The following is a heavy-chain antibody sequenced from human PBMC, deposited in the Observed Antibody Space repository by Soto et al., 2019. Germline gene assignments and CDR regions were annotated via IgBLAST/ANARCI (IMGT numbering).Heavy chain of an antibody. CDR3: ARDLNLGSFDY. CDR2: ISSSSTI. J-gene: IGHJ4*02. V-gene: IGHV3-48*01. Sequence: GGSLRLSCAASGFTFSNFVMSWVRQAPGKGLEWVSYISSSSTIYYADSVKGRFTISRDNAKNSLYLQMNSLRAEDTAVYYCARDLNLGSFDYWGQGTLVTVSS. CDR1: GFTFSNFV.